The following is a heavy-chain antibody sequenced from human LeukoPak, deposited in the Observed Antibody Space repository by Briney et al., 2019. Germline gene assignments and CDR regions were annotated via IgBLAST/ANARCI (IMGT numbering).Heavy chain of an antibody. J-gene: IGHJ4*02. Sequence: GGSLRLSCAASGFTFSSYVMRWVCPTPAKGRDWVSAISGSVGNTYYADSVKGRFTISRDNSKNQLYLQMNSLRAEDTAVYYCAKAYLLSYQLLCVFDYWGQGTLVTVSS. CDR1: GFTFSSYV. CDR2: ISGSVGNT. CDR3: AKAYLLSYQLLCVFDY. D-gene: IGHD2-2*01. V-gene: IGHV3-23*01.